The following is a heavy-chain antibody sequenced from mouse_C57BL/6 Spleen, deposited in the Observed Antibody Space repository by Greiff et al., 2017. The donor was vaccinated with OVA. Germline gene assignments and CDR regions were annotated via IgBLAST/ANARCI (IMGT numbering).Heavy chain of an antibody. J-gene: IGHJ1*03. Sequence: VQLQESGPELVKPGASVKISCKASGYTFTDYYINWVKQRPGQGLEWIGWIFPGSGSTYYNEKFKGKATLTVDKSSSTAYMLLSSLTSEDSAVYFCARGGVYGNLYWYFEVWGTGTTVTVSS. CDR2: IFPGSGST. V-gene: IGHV1-75*01. CDR3: ARGGVYGNLYWYFEV. CDR1: GYTFTDYY. D-gene: IGHD2-1*01.